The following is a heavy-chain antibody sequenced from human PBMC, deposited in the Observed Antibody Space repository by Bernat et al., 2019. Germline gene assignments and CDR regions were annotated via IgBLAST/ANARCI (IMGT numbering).Heavy chain of an antibody. Sequence: EVQLLESGGGLVQPGGSLRLSCAASGFTFSSYAMSWVRQAPGKGLEWVSAISGSGGSTYYTDYVKGRFTISRDNSKNTLYLQMNSLRAEDTAVYYCATPPRGGLEFDYWGQGTLVTVSS. J-gene: IGHJ4*02. CDR3: ATPPRGGLEFDY. V-gene: IGHV3-23*01. CDR2: ISGSGGST. CDR1: GFTFSSYA.